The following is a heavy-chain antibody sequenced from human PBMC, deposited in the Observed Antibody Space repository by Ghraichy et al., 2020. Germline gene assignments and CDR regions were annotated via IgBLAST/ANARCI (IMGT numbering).Heavy chain of an antibody. J-gene: IGHJ3*02. CDR3: ARDWLFSDAFEI. D-gene: IGHD3-9*01. CDR2: INPHSGGA. Sequence: ASVNSCKTSGYTFTGHYIHWVRQAPGQGLEWIGWINPHSGGANYAQKFQGRVTMTRDTSISTAYMELSSLRSDDTTVYHCARDWLFSDAFEIWVQGTMDAVSS. V-gene: IGHV1-2*02. CDR1: GYTFTGHY.